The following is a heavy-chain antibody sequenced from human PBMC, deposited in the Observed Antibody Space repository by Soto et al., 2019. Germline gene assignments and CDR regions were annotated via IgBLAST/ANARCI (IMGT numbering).Heavy chain of an antibody. D-gene: IGHD3-22*01. CDR2: ISGSGGST. CDR3: AKGRYYDSSGPSDY. J-gene: IGHJ4*02. Sequence: GGSLRLSCAASGFTFSSYAMSWVRQAPGKGLEWVSAISGSGGSTYYADSVKGRFTISRDNSKNTLYLQMNSLRAEDTAVYYCAKGRYYDSSGPSDYWGQGTLVTVSS. V-gene: IGHV3-23*01. CDR1: GFTFSSYA.